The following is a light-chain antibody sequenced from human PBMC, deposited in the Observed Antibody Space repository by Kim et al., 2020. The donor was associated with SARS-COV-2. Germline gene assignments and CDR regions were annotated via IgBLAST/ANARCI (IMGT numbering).Light chain of an antibody. Sequence: FSPGERATLTCRASQSVRSFLAWYQHKPGQAPRLLIYDASIRATDIPARFSGSGSGTAFTLTISSLEPEDFAVYYCQQRSDWPKTFGQGTRLEIK. J-gene: IGKJ5*01. CDR3: QQRSDWPKT. CDR2: DAS. V-gene: IGKV3-11*01. CDR1: QSVRSF.